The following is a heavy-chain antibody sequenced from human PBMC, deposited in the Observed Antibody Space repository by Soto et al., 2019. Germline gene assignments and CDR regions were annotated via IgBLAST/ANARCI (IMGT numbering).Heavy chain of an antibody. CDR3: ARGGSSRKNYGMDV. CDR2: IYYSGST. CDR1: GGSISSYY. V-gene: IGHV4-59*01. D-gene: IGHD6-13*01. J-gene: IGHJ6*02. Sequence: ETLSLTFTVSGGSISSYYWRWIRQPPGKGLEWIGYIYYSGSTNYNPSLKSRVTISVDTSKNQFSLKLSSLTAADTAVYYCARGGSSRKNYGMDVWGQGTTVT.